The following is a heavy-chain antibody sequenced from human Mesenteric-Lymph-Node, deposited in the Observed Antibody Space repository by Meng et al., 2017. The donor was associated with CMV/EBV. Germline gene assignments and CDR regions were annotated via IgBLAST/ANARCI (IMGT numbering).Heavy chain of an antibody. CDR3: ARNWGPIDH. J-gene: IGHJ4*02. V-gene: IGHV3-11*01. CDR2: ISSPIDTS. D-gene: IGHD7-27*01. CDR1: GFPFSDYA. Sequence: GESLKISCTASGFPFSDYAMSWIRLAPGKGLEWVSYISSPIDTSYYADSVKGRFTISRDNAQSSVFLQMSNLRAEDTAIYYCARNWGPIDHWGQGTLVTVSS.